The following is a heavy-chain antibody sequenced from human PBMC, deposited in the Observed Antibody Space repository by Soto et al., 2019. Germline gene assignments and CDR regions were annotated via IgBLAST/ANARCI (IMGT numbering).Heavy chain of an antibody. D-gene: IGHD2-2*02. Sequence: SETLSLTCTVSGGSISSYYWSWIRQPPGKGLEWIGYIYYSGSTNYNPSLKSRVTISVDTSKSQFSLKLSSVTAADTAVYYCARDRLVVVPAAIRYYYYGMDVWGQGTTVTVSS. CDR1: GGSISSYY. CDR3: ARDRLVVVPAAIRYYYYGMDV. V-gene: IGHV4-59*01. CDR2: IYYSGST. J-gene: IGHJ6*02.